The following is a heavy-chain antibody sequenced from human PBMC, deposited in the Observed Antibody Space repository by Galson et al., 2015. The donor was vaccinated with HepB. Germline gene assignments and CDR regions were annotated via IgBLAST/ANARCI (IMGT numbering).Heavy chain of an antibody. CDR1: GGSFSGYY. CDR2: INHSGST. CDR3: ARELIAAAGTYYYYGMDV. V-gene: IGHV4-34*01. D-gene: IGHD6-13*01. Sequence: ETLSLTCAVYGGSFSGYYRSWIRQPPGKGLEWIGEINHSGSTNYNPSLKSRVTISVDTSKNQFSLKLSSVTAADTAVYYCARELIAAAGTYYYYGMDVWGQGTTVTVSS. J-gene: IGHJ6*02.